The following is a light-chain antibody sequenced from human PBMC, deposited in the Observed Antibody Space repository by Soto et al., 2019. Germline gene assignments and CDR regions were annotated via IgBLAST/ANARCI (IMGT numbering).Light chain of an antibody. CDR3: QQSYSYIRA. Sequence: DIQMTQSPSSLSASVGDTVTITCRASQNIRNFLHWYQQKPGKAHKLLIFAASNLKSGVTSRFTASGSGTDFTLIISGLQPEDLATYYCQQSYSYIRAFGQGTTVEI. J-gene: IGKJ1*01. CDR1: QNIRNF. V-gene: IGKV1-39*01. CDR2: AAS.